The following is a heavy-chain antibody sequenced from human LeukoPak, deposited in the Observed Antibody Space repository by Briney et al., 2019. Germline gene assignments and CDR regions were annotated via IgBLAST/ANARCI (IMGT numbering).Heavy chain of an antibody. CDR1: GFTFRRYA. V-gene: IGHV3-23*01. Sequence: GGSLTLSCAASGFTFRRYAMSWVRQAPGKGLEWVWAVYSCGNTFYTVSVKGRYTISRDNSKNRMCLQMTRLRAEDTAGYYCAADLHYGRSRTRYFHHWGQGTLVTVSS. J-gene: IGHJ1*01. CDR3: AADLHYGRSRTRYFHH. D-gene: IGHD3-10*01. CDR2: VYSCGNT.